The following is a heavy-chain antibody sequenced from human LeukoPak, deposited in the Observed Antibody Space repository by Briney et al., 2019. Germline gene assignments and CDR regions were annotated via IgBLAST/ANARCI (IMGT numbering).Heavy chain of an antibody. J-gene: IGHJ6*02. CDR1: GYPFTDYY. CDR3: PRHSSDFWSGYYTNYYGVDG. CDR2: VNPNRVRA. V-gene: IGHV1-2*02. Sequence: ASVNVSCKASGYPFTDYYMHWVRQAPGQGLEWMGWVNPNRVRADYAQKFQGRVTMTRDTSISTAYMELSRLRYDDTAVYYCPRHSSDFWSGYYTNYYGVDGWGRGTTVTVYS. D-gene: IGHD3-3*01.